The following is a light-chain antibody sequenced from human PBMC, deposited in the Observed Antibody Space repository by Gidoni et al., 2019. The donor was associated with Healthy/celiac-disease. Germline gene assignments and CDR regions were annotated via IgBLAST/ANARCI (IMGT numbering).Light chain of an antibody. Sequence: EIVLTQSPGPLSLSPGERATLPCRASQSVSSSYLAWYQQKPGQAPRLLIYGASSRATGIPDRFSGSGSGTDFTLTISRLEPEDFAVYYCQQYGSSPPYTFGQETKLEIK. J-gene: IGKJ2*01. V-gene: IGKV3-20*01. CDR2: GAS. CDR3: QQYGSSPPYT. CDR1: QSVSSSY.